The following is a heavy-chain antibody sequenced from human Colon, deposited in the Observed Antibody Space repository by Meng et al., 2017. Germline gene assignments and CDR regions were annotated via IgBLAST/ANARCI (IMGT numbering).Heavy chain of an antibody. V-gene: IGHV4-39*02. CDR1: GGSISSTAYY. D-gene: IGHD2-15*01. J-gene: IGHJ4*02. CDR3: ASNVDTEKDIFDL. Sequence: QVQLQESGPGRVKPSQTLSLTGTVAGGSISSTAYYWGWVRQSPGVGLQWIGVIYYSGTTTYSPSLKSRVTISVDTSKNHFSLQLTSVTASDTGVYYCASNVDTEKDIFDLWGQGTLVTVSS. CDR2: IYYSGTT.